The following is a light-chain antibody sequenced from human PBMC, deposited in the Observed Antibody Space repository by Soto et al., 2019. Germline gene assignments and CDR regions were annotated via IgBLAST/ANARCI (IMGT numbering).Light chain of an antibody. V-gene: IGKV3-20*01. CDR2: GAS. CDR1: QSFSSSY. Sequence: EIVLTQSPGTLSLSPGERATLSCRASQSFSSSYLAWYQQKPGQAPRLLIYGASSRATGIPDRFSGSGSGTDFTLTISRVEPEDFAVYYCQHYGSALFTFGPGTKVDIK. CDR3: QHYGSALFT. J-gene: IGKJ3*01.